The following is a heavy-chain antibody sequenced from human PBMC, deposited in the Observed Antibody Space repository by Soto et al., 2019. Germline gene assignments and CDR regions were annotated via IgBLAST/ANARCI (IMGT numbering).Heavy chain of an antibody. J-gene: IGHJ4*02. CDR2: INTYSDRT. CDR3: ARDYTGRGYFDH. V-gene: IGHV1-18*04. D-gene: IGHD2-8*02. CDR1: GYTFINYG. Sequence: ASVKVSCKASGYTFINYGISWVRQAPGQGLEWLGWINTYSDRTNYAQEFQGRVSMTTEKSTSTVYMELRSLRSGDTALYYCARDYTGRGYFDHWGQGSLVTVSS.